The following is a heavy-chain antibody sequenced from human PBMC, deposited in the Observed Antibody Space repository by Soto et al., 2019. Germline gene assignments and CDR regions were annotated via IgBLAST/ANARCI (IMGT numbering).Heavy chain of an antibody. D-gene: IGHD6-13*01. CDR2: IYYSGST. V-gene: IGHV4-59*01. J-gene: IGHJ5*01. Sequence: SETLSLTCTVSGGSISSYYWSWIRQPPGKGLEWIGYIYYSGSTNYNPSLKSRVTISVDTSKNQFSLNLSSVTAADTAMYYCAGRRSSSWYVFWGQGTLVTVSS. CDR3: AGRRSSSWYVF. CDR1: GGSISSYY.